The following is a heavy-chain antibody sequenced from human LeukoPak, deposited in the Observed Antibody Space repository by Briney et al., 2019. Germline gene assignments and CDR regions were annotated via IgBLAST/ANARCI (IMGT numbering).Heavy chain of an antibody. CDR3: AKGHRITMVRGVRLDY. J-gene: IGHJ4*02. V-gene: IGHV3-23*01. Sequence: QPGGSLRLSCAASGFTFSSYAMSWVRQAPGKGLEWVSAISGSGGSTYYADSVKGRFTISRDNSKNTLYLQMNSLRAEDTAVYYCAKGHRITMVRGVRLDYWGQGTLVTVSS. CDR1: GFTFSSYA. CDR2: ISGSGGST. D-gene: IGHD3-10*01.